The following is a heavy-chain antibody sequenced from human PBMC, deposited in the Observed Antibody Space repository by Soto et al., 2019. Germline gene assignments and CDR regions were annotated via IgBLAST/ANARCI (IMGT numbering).Heavy chain of an antibody. CDR2: IGTAGDT. J-gene: IGHJ3*02. D-gene: IGHD3-10*01. CDR3: ARGVVRGVINDAFDI. V-gene: IGHV3-13*01. CDR1: GFTVSSNY. Sequence: GGSLRLSCAASGFTVSSNYMSWVRQATGKGLEWVSAIGTAGDTYYPGSVKGRFTISRENAKNSLYLQMNSLRAGDTAVYYCARGVVRGVINDAFDIWGQGTMVTVSS.